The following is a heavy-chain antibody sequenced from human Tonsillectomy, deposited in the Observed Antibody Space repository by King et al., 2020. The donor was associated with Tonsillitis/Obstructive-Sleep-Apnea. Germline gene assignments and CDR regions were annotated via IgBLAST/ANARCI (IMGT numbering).Heavy chain of an antibody. D-gene: IGHD6-6*01. J-gene: IGHJ6*03. V-gene: IGHV4-39*01. CDR3: ARHSRDSSWGDYFYYMDV. CDR1: GGSVSSSEYY. CDR2: IYYDATT. Sequence: LQLQESGPGLVKPSETLSLTCTVSGGSVSSSEYYWGWIRQPPGKGLEWIATIYYDATTYYNPPLKSRVTISVVPSKNQFSLNLNSVTAADTAVYYCARHSRDSSWGDYFYYMDVWGKGTTVTVSS.